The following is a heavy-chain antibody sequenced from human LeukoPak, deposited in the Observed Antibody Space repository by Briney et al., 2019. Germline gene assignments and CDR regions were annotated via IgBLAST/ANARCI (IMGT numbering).Heavy chain of an antibody. CDR3: ARDSRYSSDWYDY. D-gene: IGHD6-19*01. V-gene: IGHV1-18*01. CDR2: ISVYNGNT. Sequence: ASVKVSCKASGYTFTSYSISWVRQAPGQGLEWMGWISVYNGNTNSAQKLQDRVTMTTDTSTSTAYRELRSLRSDDTAVYYCARDSRYSSDWYDYWGQGTLVTVSS. J-gene: IGHJ4*02. CDR1: GYTFTSYS.